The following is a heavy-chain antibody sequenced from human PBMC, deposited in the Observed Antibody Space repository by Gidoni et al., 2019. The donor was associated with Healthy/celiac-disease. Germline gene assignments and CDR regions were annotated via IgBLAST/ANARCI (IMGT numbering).Heavy chain of an antibody. CDR3: ARETGYSYGYYYYYYMDV. CDR1: GGSISSGSYY. D-gene: IGHD5-18*01. V-gene: IGHV4-61*02. J-gene: IGHJ6*03. CDR2: IYPSGST. Sequence: QVQLQESGPGLVKPSQTLSLTCTVSGGSISSGSYYWSWIRQPAGKGLEWIGRIYPSGSTNYNPSLKSRVTISVDTSKNQFSLKLSSVTAADTAVYYCARETGYSYGYYYYYYMDVWGKGTTVTVSS.